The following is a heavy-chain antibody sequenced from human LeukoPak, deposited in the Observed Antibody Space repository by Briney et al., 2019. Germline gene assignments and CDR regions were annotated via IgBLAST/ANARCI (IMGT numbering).Heavy chain of an antibody. CDR3: ATSYDMGWLIGY. J-gene: IGHJ4*02. V-gene: IGHV3-7*03. Sequence: GGSLRLTCAASGFTFGDTWMNWVRQVPGQGLEWVANIKQDGSEKFYVASVKGRFTISRDNGKSSLYLQMNPLRAEDTALYYCATSYDMGWLIGYWGQGTLVTVSS. CDR2: IKQDGSEK. D-gene: IGHD3/OR15-3a*01. CDR1: GFTFGDTW.